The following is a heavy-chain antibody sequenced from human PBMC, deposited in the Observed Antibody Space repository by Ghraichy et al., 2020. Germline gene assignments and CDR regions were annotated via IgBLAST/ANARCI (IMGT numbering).Heavy chain of an antibody. CDR2: ISHNGGAK. V-gene: IGHV3-9*01. CDR1: GFTFDDYA. Sequence: GGSLRLSCAVSGFTFDDYAMHWVRQIPGKGLEWVSSISHNGGAKGYADAVKGRFTISRDNAENSLYLQMNSLRAEDTALYYCAKDMVITRSGGAIDCWGQGTLVTVSS. CDR3: AKDMVITRSGGAIDC. D-gene: IGHD2-21*01. J-gene: IGHJ4*02.